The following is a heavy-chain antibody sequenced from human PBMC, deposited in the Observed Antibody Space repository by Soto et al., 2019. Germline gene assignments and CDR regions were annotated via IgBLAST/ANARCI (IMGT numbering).Heavy chain of an antibody. CDR2: IKSRALGETT. Sequence: VQLVESGGASVETGGSLRLTCAASGFTFSNAWMTWVRQAPGKGLEWVGRIKSRALGETTDYAAPVKGRFTISRDDSENTLSLQLNSLKTEDTAVYYCATSPAVSGGVFDNWGQGTLVTVSS. D-gene: IGHD3-16*01. CDR3: ATSPAVSGGVFDN. CDR1: GFTFSNAW. V-gene: IGHV3-15*02. J-gene: IGHJ4*02.